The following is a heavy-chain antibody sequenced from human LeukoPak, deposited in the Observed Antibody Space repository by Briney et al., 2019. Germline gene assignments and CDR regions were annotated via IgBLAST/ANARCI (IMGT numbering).Heavy chain of an antibody. Sequence: GGSLRLSCAASGITFTNYAMSWVRQAPGKGLEWVSSISVSGGIIYYADSVKGRFTISRDNSKNTLYLQMNSLRAEDTAIYYCAGGSGHGFGHWESWGQGTLVTASS. CDR2: ISVSGGII. CDR3: AGGSGHGFGHWES. V-gene: IGHV3-23*01. CDR1: GITFTNYA. D-gene: IGHD3/OR15-3a*01. J-gene: IGHJ5*02.